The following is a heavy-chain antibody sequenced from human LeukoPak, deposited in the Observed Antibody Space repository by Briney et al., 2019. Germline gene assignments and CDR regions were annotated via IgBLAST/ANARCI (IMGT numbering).Heavy chain of an antibody. D-gene: IGHD6-13*01. Sequence: GGSLRLSCAASGFTFSSYAMHWVRQAPGKGLEWVAVISYDGSNKYYADSVKGRFTISRDNSKNTLYLQMNSLRAEVTAVYYCARGTIAAAGTGPLDYWGQGTLVTVSS. V-gene: IGHV3-30-3*01. J-gene: IGHJ4*02. CDR2: ISYDGSNK. CDR3: ARGTIAAAGTGPLDY. CDR1: GFTFSSYA.